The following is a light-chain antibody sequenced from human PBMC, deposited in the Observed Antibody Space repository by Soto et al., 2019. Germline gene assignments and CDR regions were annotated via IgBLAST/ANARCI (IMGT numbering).Light chain of an antibody. CDR2: EVS. V-gene: IGLV2-14*01. J-gene: IGLJ1*01. CDR3: NSYTDSSTLVV. CDR1: SSDIGGYNY. Sequence: QSVLAQPASVPGSPGQSITIPCTGTSSDIGGYNYVSWYQQHPGKAPKLMIYEVSNRPSGVSNRFSGSKSGNTASLTISGLQAEDEADYYCNSYTDSSTLVVFGTGTKVTVL.